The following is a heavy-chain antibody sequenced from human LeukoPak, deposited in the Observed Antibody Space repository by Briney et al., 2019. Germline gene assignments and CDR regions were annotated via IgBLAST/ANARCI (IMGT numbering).Heavy chain of an antibody. Sequence: GGSLRLSCAASGLTFSNAWISWVRQAPGKGLEWVGRIKSKTDGGTTDYAAPVKGRFTISRDDSKNTLYLQMNSLKTEDTAVYYCTTHPIVGATIVDYWGQGTLVTVSS. CDR3: TTHPIVGATIVDY. CDR2: IKSKTDGGTT. D-gene: IGHD1-26*01. CDR1: GLTFSNAW. J-gene: IGHJ4*02. V-gene: IGHV3-15*01.